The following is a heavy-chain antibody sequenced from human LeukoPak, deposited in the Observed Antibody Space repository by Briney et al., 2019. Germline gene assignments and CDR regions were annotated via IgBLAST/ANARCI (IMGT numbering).Heavy chain of an antibody. CDR1: GYTFTGYY. CDR2: INPNSGGT. CDR3: ARDSVVVVAATESDFDY. J-gene: IGHJ4*02. V-gene: IGHV1-2*02. D-gene: IGHD2-15*01. Sequence: ASVKVSCKASGYTFTGYYMHWVRQAPGQGLEWMGWINPNSGGTNYAQKFQGRVTMTRDTSTSTVYMELSSLRSEDTAVYYCARDSVVVVAATESDFDYWGQGTLVTVSS.